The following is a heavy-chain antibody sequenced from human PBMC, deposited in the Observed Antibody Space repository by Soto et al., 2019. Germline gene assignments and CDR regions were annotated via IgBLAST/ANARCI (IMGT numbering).Heavy chain of an antibody. Sequence: SETLSLTCAVYGGSFSGYYWSWIRQPPGKGLEWIGEINHSGSTNYNPSLKSRVTISVDTSKNQFSLKLSSVTAADTAVYYCARVTRITMVRGLYGMDVWGQGTTVTVSS. CDR1: GGSFSGYY. V-gene: IGHV4-34*01. CDR2: INHSGST. D-gene: IGHD3-10*01. CDR3: ARVTRITMVRGLYGMDV. J-gene: IGHJ6*02.